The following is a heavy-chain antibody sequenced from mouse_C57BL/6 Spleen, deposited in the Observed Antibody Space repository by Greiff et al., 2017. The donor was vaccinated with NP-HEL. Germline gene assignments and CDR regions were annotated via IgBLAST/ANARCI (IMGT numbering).Heavy chain of an antibody. J-gene: IGHJ2*01. D-gene: IGHD4-1*01. CDR1: GYTFTDYY. V-gene: IGHV1-26*01. Sequence: EVQLQQSGPELVKPGASVKISCKASGYTFTDYYMNWVKQSHGKSLEWIGDINPNNGGTSYNQKFKGKATLTVDKSSSTAYMELRSLTSEDSAVYYCATNWDVSYFDYWGQGTTLTVSS. CDR2: INPNNGGT. CDR3: ATNWDVSYFDY.